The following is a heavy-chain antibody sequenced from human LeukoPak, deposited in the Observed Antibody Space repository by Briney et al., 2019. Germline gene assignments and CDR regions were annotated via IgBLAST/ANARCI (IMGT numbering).Heavy chain of an antibody. V-gene: IGHV4-39*07. J-gene: IGHJ6*03. CDR1: GGSISSGTYY. CDR2: IYHSGST. Sequence: SETLSLTCTVSGGSISSGTYYWGWIRQPPGKGLEWIGSIYHSGSTYYNPSLKSRVTISVDTSKNQFSLKLSSVTAADTAVYYCARDRLWFGEKSYYMDVWGKGTTVTVSS. CDR3: ARDRLWFGEKSYYMDV. D-gene: IGHD3-10*01.